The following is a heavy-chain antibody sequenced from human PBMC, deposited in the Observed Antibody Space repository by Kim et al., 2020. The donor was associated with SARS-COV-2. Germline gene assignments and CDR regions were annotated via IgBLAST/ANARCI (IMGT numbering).Heavy chain of an antibody. CDR3: ARVAYCSSTSCYGPVDV. D-gene: IGHD2-2*01. V-gene: IGHV4-30-2*01. Sequence: SETLSLTCAVSGGSISSGGYSWSWIRQPPGKGLEWIGYIYHSGSTYYNPSLKSRVTISVDRSKNQFSLKLSSVTAADTAVYYCARVAYCSSTSCYGPVDVWGKGTTVTVSS. CDR2: IYHSGST. CDR1: GGSISSGGYS. J-gene: IGHJ6*04.